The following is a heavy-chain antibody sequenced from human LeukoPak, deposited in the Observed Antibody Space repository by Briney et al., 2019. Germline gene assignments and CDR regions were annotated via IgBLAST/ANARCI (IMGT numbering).Heavy chain of an antibody. J-gene: IGHJ5*02. CDR3: ARPVPSRLGWFDP. D-gene: IGHD1-1*01. Sequence: SETLSLTCTVSGYSISSGYYWGWIRQPPGKGLEWIGTIYYSGSTYYNPSLKSRVTISVDTSKNQFSLKLSSVTAADTAVYYCARPVPSRLGWFDPWGQGTLVTVSS. CDR1: GYSISSGYY. CDR2: IYYSGST. V-gene: IGHV4-38-2*02.